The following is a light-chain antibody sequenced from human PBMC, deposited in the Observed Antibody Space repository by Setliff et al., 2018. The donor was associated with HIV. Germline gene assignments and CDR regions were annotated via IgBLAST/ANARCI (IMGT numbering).Light chain of an antibody. Sequence: SYELTQPPSVSVAPGKTARSTCGGNKIGSKSVHWYQQKPGQAPVLVVYDDNDRPSGIPERFSGSNSGNTATLTISRVEAGDEADYYCQVWDSSSDHHVFGTGTKV. CDR2: DDN. V-gene: IGLV3-21*03. J-gene: IGLJ1*01. CDR1: KIGSKS. CDR3: QVWDSSSDHHV.